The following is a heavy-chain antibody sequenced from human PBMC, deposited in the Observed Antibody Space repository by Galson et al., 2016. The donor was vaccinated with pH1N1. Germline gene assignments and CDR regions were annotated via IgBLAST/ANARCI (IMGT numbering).Heavy chain of an antibody. V-gene: IGHV4-39*01. CDR1: AGSISSSDYY. D-gene: IGHD3-3*01. CDR2: IYYSGNT. CDR3: ARLYYGEFFDS. J-gene: IGHJ4*02. Sequence: ETLSLTCSVSAGSISSSDYYWGWVRQPPGKGLEWIANIYYSGNTYYNPSLKSRLTISVDTSKNQFSLKLSSVTATDTAVYYCARLYYGEFFDSWGQGTLVTVSS.